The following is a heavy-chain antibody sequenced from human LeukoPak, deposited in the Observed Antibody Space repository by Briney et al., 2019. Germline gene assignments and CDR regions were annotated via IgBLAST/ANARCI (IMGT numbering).Heavy chain of an antibody. Sequence: PGGSLRLSCAASGFTFDDYAMHWVRQAPGKGLEWVSGITWNRDNIGYGDSVKGRFTISRDNAKNSLYLQMNSLRAEDTAVYYCAREGWFHVDYWGQGTLVTVSS. J-gene: IGHJ4*02. D-gene: IGHD3-10*01. V-gene: IGHV3-9*01. CDR3: AREGWFHVDY. CDR1: GFTFDDYA. CDR2: ITWNRDNI.